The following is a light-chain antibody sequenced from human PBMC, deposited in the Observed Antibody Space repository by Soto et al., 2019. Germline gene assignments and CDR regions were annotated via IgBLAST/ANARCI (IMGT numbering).Light chain of an antibody. CDR1: QSLATN. V-gene: IGKV3-15*01. J-gene: IGKJ4*01. CDR2: GIS. CDR3: QQYLDWPLT. Sequence: EIVMTQSPVPLSVSPGERVTLSCMASQSLATNLAWYQQKPGQTPRLVIYGISARASGIPGRFSGSGFGPDFTHNISRLQPEDSAVYYCQQYLDWPLTFGGGPQVEI.